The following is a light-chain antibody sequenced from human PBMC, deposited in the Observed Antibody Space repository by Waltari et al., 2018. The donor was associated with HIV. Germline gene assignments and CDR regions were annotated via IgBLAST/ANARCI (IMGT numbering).Light chain of an antibody. Sequence: QSVLTQPPSFSAAPGQRVTISCPGSSSNIGNNYVSWYQQLPGTAPRFLSYDNNKRPAGMPDRFSGSRSGTSATLGITGLQTGDEADYYCGAWDSSLSVVVFGGGTKLTVL. J-gene: IGLJ2*01. CDR2: DNN. V-gene: IGLV1-51*01. CDR1: SSNIGNNY. CDR3: GAWDSSLSVVV.